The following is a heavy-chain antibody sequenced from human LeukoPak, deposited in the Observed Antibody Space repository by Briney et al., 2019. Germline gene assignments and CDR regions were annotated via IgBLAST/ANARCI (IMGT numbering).Heavy chain of an antibody. CDR2: IIPILGIA. D-gene: IGHD2-2*01. J-gene: IGHJ3*02. Sequence: SVKVSCKASGGTFSSYAISWVRPAPGQGLEWMGRIIPILGIANYAQKFQGRVTITADKSTSTAYMELSSLRSEDTAVYYCARGDIVVPAAIRAFDIWGQGTMVTVSS. CDR3: ARGDIVVPAAIRAFDI. V-gene: IGHV1-69*04. CDR1: GGTFSSYA.